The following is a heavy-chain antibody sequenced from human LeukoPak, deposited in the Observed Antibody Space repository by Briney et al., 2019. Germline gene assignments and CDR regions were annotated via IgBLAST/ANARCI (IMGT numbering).Heavy chain of an antibody. CDR3: ASPFHYPPVDV. V-gene: IGHV3-48*03. CDR2: ISSSGSTI. J-gene: IGHJ6*02. Sequence: GGSLRLSCAASGLTFSGYEMNWVRQAPGKGLEWVSYISSSGSTIYYADSVKGRFTISRDNAKNSLYLQMNSLRVEDTAVYYCASPFHYPPVDVWGQGTTATVSS. D-gene: IGHD3-10*01. CDR1: GLTFSGYE.